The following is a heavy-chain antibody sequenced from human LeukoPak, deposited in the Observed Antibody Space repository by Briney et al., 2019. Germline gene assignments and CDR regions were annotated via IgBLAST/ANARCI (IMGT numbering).Heavy chain of an antibody. D-gene: IGHD4/OR15-4a*01. Sequence: PSETLSLTCTVSGGYISSYYWSWIRQPPGKGLEWIGYMSHSGSTNYSPSLKSRVTISLDTSKSQFSLKLTSVTAADTAVYYCARGRTSFDYWGQGTLVTVSS. J-gene: IGHJ4*02. V-gene: IGHV4-59*01. CDR2: MSHSGST. CDR1: GGYISSYY. CDR3: ARGRTSFDY.